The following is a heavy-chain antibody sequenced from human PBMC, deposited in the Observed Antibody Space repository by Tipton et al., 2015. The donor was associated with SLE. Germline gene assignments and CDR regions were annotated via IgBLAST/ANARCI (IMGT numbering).Heavy chain of an antibody. CDR1: GGSISSSSYY. J-gene: IGHJ4*02. CDR3: ARPEDCSGGSCYYFDY. V-gene: IGHV4-39*01. Sequence: TLSLTCTVSGGSISSSSYYWGWIRQPPGKGLEWIGSIYYSGSTYYNPSLKSRVTISVDTSKNRFSLKLSSVTAADTAVYYCARPEDCSGGSCYYFDYWGQGTLVTVSS. D-gene: IGHD2-15*01. CDR2: IYYSGST.